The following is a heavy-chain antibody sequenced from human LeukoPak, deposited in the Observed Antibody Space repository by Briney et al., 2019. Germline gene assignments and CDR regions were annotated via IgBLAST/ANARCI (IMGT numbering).Heavy chain of an antibody. Sequence: PSETLSLTCTVSGGSISSSSYYWGWIRQPPGKGLEWIGSIYYSGSTYYNPSLKSRVTISVDTSKNQFSLKLSSVTAADTAVYYCARRPQRSYYYDSSGSPAPAFDIWGQGTMVTVSS. V-gene: IGHV4-39*01. CDR2: IYYSGST. D-gene: IGHD3-22*01. CDR3: ARRPQRSYYYDSSGSPAPAFDI. CDR1: GGSISSSSYY. J-gene: IGHJ3*02.